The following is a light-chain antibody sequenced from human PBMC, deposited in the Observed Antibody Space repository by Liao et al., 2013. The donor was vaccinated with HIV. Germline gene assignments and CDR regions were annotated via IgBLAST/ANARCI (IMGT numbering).Light chain of an antibody. CDR3: QAWDSSTAFV. V-gene: IGLV3-1*01. CDR1: KLGDKY. J-gene: IGLJ1*01. Sequence: SYELTQPPSVSVSPGQTATITCSGDKLGDKYACWYQQKPGQSPVLVIYQDAVRPSGIPERFSGSNSGSIATLTISGTQAMDEADYYCQAWDSSTAFVFGTGTKVTVL. CDR2: QDA.